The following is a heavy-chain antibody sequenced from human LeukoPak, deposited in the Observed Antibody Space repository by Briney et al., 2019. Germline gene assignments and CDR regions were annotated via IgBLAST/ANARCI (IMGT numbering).Heavy chain of an antibody. CDR2: IYYTGST. CDR3: AKISGSNWFDP. Sequence: PSETLSLTCTVSGXSITSYYWSWIRQPPGKGLEWIGYIYYTGSTNYNPSLKSRVTISVDTSKNQFSLKLSSVTAADTAVYYCAKISGSNWFDPWGQGTLVTVSS. D-gene: IGHD6-19*01. CDR1: GXSITSYY. J-gene: IGHJ5*02. V-gene: IGHV4-59*03.